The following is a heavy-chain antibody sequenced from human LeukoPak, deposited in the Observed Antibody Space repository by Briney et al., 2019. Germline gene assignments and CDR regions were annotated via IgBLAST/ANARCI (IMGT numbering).Heavy chain of an antibody. CDR3: ARVSPPVEMATIWSNFDY. CDR1: GGSISSGGSY. D-gene: IGHD5-12*01. CDR2: IYYSGST. Sequence: SETLSLTCTVSGGSISSGGSYWSWIRQHPGKGLEWIGYIYYSGSTYYNPSLKSRITISVDTSKNQFSLKLSSVTAADTAVYYCARVSPPVEMATIWSNFDYWGQGTLVTVSS. J-gene: IGHJ4*02. V-gene: IGHV4-31*03.